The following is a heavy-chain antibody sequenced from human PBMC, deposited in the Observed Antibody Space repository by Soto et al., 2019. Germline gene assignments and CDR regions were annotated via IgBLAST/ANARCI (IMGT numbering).Heavy chain of an antibody. CDR1: GYTFTSYD. Sequence: QVQLVQSGAEVKKPGASVKVSCKASGYTFTSYDINWVRQATGQGLEWMGWMNPNSGNTGYAQKFHGRVTMTRNTSIRTAYMELSSLRSEDTAVYYCAVKGDVVVANCYYYYMDVWGKGTTVTAS. CDR3: AVKGDVVVANCYYYYMDV. D-gene: IGHD2-15*01. CDR2: MNPNSGNT. J-gene: IGHJ6*03. V-gene: IGHV1-8*01.